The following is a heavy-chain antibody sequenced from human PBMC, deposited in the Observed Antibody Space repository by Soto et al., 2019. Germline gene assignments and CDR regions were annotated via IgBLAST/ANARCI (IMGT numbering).Heavy chain of an antibody. CDR2: ISARGGTT. CDR1: GFTFSNYA. CDR3: AKDRGFGAGHGMDV. Sequence: EVQLLESGGDLVQPGGSLRLSCEASGFTFSNYAMSWVRQAPGKGLEWVTGISARGGTTYYVDSVKGRFTISRDNSKNTLYLQMNALRAEDRAVYYCAKDRGFGAGHGMDVWGQGTPVTVSS. J-gene: IGHJ6*02. V-gene: IGHV3-23*01. D-gene: IGHD3-10*01.